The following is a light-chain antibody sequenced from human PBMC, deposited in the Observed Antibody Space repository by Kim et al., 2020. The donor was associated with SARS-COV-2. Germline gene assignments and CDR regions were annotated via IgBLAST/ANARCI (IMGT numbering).Light chain of an antibody. CDR2: HTS. Sequence: EIVMTQSPATLYVSPGESATLSCRASQSASRNLAWYQHRPGQTPRLLIYHTSTRASGVPARFTGSGSGTEFTLTINSLQSDDFAIYYCQQYNNWPAITFGQGTRLEIK. J-gene: IGKJ5*01. CDR3: QQYNNWPAIT. V-gene: IGKV3-15*01. CDR1: QSASRN.